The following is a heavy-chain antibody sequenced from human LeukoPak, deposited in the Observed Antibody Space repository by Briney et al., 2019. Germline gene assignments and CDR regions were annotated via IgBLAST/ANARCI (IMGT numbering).Heavy chain of an antibody. Sequence: PGGSLRLSCAASGFTFSSYGMHWVRQAPGKGLEWVAVISYDGSNKYYADSVKGRFTISRDNSKNTLYLQMNSPRAEDTAVYYCAKSITMIVVGNDAFDIWGQGTMVTVSS. CDR3: AKSITMIVVGNDAFDI. CDR2: ISYDGSNK. CDR1: GFTFSSYG. V-gene: IGHV3-30*18. J-gene: IGHJ3*02. D-gene: IGHD3-22*01.